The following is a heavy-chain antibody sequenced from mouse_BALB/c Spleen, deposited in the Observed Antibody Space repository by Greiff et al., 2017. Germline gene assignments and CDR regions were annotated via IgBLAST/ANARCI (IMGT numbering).Heavy chain of an antibody. J-gene: IGHJ2*01. V-gene: IGHV3-1*02. CDR1: GYSITSCYS. Sequence: DVKLQESGPDLVKPSQSLSLTCTVSGYSITSCYSWHWIRQFPGNKLEWMGYIHYSGSTNYNPSLKSRISITRDTSKNQFFLQLNSVTTEDTATYYCANCHYGSSYAIFDYWGQGTTLTVSS. CDR2: IHYSGST. CDR3: ANCHYGSSYAIFDY. D-gene: IGHD1-1*01.